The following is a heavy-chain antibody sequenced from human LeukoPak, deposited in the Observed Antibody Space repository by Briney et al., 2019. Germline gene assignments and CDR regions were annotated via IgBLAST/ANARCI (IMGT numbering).Heavy chain of an antibody. CDR3: VSLGGDTAMSYYFDY. D-gene: IGHD5-18*01. J-gene: IGHJ4*02. Sequence: GSSMKSSSKGSGSSFTSHWLGWVRQLPGKGLERMGIIYPGDSDTRYSPSFQGQVTISADKSISTAYLQWSSLKASDTAMYYCVSLGGDTAMSYYFDYWGQGTLVTVSS. CDR1: GSSFTSHW. CDR2: IYPGDSDT. V-gene: IGHV5-51*01.